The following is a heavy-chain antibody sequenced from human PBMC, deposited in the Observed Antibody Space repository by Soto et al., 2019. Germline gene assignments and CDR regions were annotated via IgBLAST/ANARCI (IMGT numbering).Heavy chain of an antibody. Sequence: SLKDSCKASRGTFSSYAICWVRQAPGQGLEWMGGIIPIFGTANYAQKFQGRVTITADKSTSTAYMELSSLRSEDTAVYYCEREADMVVVTAISSGGWFDPWGQGSLVTVSS. V-gene: IGHV1-69*06. CDR2: IIPIFGTA. CDR3: EREADMVVVTAISSGGWFDP. D-gene: IGHD2-21*02. CDR1: RGTFSSYA. J-gene: IGHJ5*02.